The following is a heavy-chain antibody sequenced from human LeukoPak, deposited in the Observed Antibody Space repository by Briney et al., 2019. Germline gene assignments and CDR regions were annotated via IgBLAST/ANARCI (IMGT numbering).Heavy chain of an antibody. CDR2: IDPNNGDT. CDR1: AYTFTGYY. J-gene: IGHJ3*02. D-gene: IGHD2-8*01. V-gene: IGHV1-2*02. CDR3: ARRSRNGLDAFDI. Sequence: EASVKVSCKAPAYTFTGYYLHWVRQAPGQGPEWVGWIDPNNGDTEYAQEFQGRVTMTRVRSISTAYMELSRLTSDDTAVYYCARRSRNGLDAFDIWGQGTMVTVSS.